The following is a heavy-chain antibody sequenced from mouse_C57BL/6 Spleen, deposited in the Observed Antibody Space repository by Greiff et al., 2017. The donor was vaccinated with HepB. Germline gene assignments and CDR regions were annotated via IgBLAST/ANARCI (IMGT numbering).Heavy chain of an antibody. D-gene: IGHD1-1*01. Sequence: VQLKESGPELVKPGASVKISCKASGYSFTGYYMNWVKQSPEKSLEWIGEINPSTGGTTYNQKFKAKATLTVDKSSSTAYMQLKSLTSEDSAVYYCARWGYGSSSDWYFDVWGTGTTVTVSS. CDR1: GYSFTGYY. CDR3: ARWGYGSSSDWYFDV. J-gene: IGHJ1*03. CDR2: INPSTGGT. V-gene: IGHV1-42*01.